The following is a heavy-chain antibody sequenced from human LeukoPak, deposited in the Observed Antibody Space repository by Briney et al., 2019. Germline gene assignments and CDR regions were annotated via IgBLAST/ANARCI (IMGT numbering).Heavy chain of an antibody. Sequence: PGGSLRLSCAASGFTVSSNYMSWVRQAPGKGLEWVSVIYNGGSTYYADSVKGRFTISRDNSKNSLYLQMNSLRAEDTAVYYCARESGSYTPKYDSWGQGTLVTVSS. CDR2: IYNGGST. J-gene: IGHJ4*02. CDR3: ARESGSYTPKYDS. D-gene: IGHD1-26*01. CDR1: GFTVSSNY. V-gene: IGHV3-53*01.